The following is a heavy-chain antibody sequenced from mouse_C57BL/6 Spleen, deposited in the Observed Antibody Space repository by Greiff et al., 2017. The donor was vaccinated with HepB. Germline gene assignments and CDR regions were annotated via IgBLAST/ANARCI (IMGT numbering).Heavy chain of an antibody. D-gene: IGHD2-2*01. V-gene: IGHV1-72*01. Sequence: QVQLKQPGAELVKPGASVKLSCKASGYTFTSYWMHWVKQRPGRGLEWIGRIDPNSGGTKYNEKFKSKATLTVDKPSSTAYMQLSSLTSEDSAVYYCARPMVTTRGVGYFDYWGQGTTLTVSS. J-gene: IGHJ2*01. CDR2: IDPNSGGT. CDR3: ARPMVTTRGVGYFDY. CDR1: GYTFTSYW.